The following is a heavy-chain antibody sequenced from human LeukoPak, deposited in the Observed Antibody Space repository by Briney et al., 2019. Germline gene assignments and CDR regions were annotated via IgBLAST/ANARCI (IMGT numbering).Heavy chain of an antibody. J-gene: IGHJ4*02. V-gene: IGHV3-30*02. CDR3: AKDGLTYYDFWSGYYYDY. Sequence: GGSLRLSCAASGFTFSSHGMHWVRQAPGKGLEWVAFIRYDGSNKYYADSVKGRFTISRDNSKNTLYLQMNSLRAEDTAVYYCAKDGLTYYDFWSGYYYDYWGQGTLVTVSS. D-gene: IGHD3-3*01. CDR1: GFTFSSHG. CDR2: IRYDGSNK.